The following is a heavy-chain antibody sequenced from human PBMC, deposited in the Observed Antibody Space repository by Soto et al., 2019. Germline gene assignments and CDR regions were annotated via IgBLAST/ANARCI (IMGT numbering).Heavy chain of an antibody. Sequence: QVQLVQSGAEVKKPGASVKVSCKASGYTFTSYGISWVRQAPGQGLEWMGWISAYNGNTNYAQKLQGRVTMPTDTSTSKAYMELGGLTSDGRAGYYCPRDWGRGSEYAFEISGQGTMVTVSS. CDR2: ISAYNGNT. V-gene: IGHV1-18*01. CDR1: GYTFTSYG. CDR3: PRDWGRGSEYAFEI. J-gene: IGHJ3*02. D-gene: IGHD3-16*01.